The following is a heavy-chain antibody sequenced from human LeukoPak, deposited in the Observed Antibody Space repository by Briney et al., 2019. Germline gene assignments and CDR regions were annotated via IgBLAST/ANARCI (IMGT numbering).Heavy chain of an antibody. CDR3: AGKVAATYYQE. D-gene: IGHD1-26*01. CDR2: IYYSGRT. CDR1: SGSISSDNG. J-gene: IGHJ1*01. Sequence: PSETLSLTCAVSSGSISSDNGWTWVRQPPGKGLGWIGEIYYSGRTNYNPSLQCRLTISVDKSNNQFSLSLRSVTAADTAVYYCAGKVAATYYQEWGQGTLVTVSS. V-gene: IGHV4-4*02.